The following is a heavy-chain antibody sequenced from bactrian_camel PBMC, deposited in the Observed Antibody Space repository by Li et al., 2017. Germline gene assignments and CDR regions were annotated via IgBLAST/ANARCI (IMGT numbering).Heavy chain of an antibody. CDR3: AAVAGCYCSAGYCLKYDYKY. V-gene: IGHV3S55*01. CDR1: GHTHNYYC. Sequence: HVQLVESGGGSVQAGGSLRLSCTASGHTHNYYCRGWFRQAPGKEREGVAAIDSDGDILYADSVKGRFTLSQDNAENTLYLQMNSLKPEDTALYYCAAVAGCYCSAGYCLKYDYKYWGQGTQVTVS. D-gene: IGHD2*01. J-gene: IGHJ4*01. CDR2: IDSDGDI.